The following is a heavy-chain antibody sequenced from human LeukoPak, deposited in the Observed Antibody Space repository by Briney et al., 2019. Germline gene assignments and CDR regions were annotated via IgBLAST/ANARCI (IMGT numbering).Heavy chain of an antibody. J-gene: IGHJ3*02. D-gene: IGHD3-10*01. CDR1: GFTFSSYW. CDR2: IEQDGSEK. Sequence: GGSLRLSCAGSGFTFSSYWMSWVRQAPGKGLEWVANIEQDGSEKYYVDSVKGRFTISRDNAKNSLYLQMNSLRAEDTAVYYCARSRVSRGDAFDIWGQGTMVTVSS. CDR3: ARSRVSRGDAFDI. V-gene: IGHV3-7*01.